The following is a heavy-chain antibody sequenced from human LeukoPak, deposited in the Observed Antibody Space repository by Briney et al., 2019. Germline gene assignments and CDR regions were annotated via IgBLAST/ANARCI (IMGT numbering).Heavy chain of an antibody. J-gene: IGHJ4*02. V-gene: IGHV3-23*01. CDR2: ISGSAYST. CDR1: GFTFNNYA. CDR3: AKGALDYDFWSGYFD. D-gene: IGHD3-3*01. Sequence: GGSLRLSCAASGFTFNNYAMSWVRQAPGKGLEWVSGISGSAYSTYNADSVKGRFTISRDNSKNTLYLQMNSLRAEDTAVCYCAKGALDYDFWSGYFDWGQGTLVTVSS.